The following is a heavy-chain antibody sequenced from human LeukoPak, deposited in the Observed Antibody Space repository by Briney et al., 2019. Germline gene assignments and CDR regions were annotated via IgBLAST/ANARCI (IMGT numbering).Heavy chain of an antibody. V-gene: IGHV1-18*01. CDR2: ISAYNGNT. D-gene: IGHD3-22*01. Sequence: ASVKVSCKASGYTFTSYDINWVRQATGQGLEWMGWISAYNGNTNYAQKLQGRVTMTTDTSTSTAYMELRSLRSDDTAVYYCARDGTGSGYYYYYYYYMDVWGKGTTVTISS. J-gene: IGHJ6*03. CDR3: ARDGTGSGYYYYYYYYMDV. CDR1: GYTFTSYD.